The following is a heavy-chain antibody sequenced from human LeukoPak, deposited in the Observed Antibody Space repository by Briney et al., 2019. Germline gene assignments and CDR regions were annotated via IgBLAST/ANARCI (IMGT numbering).Heavy chain of an antibody. CDR1: GLTFSSYT. V-gene: IGHV3-23*01. Sequence: GGSLRLSCTASGLTFSSYTMSWVRQAPGKGLKWVSTTTTGGPNTYYADSVKGRFTVSRDDSKNTLYLQMNSLRAEDTAVYYCARALYSSSSYWGQGTLVTVSS. CDR2: TTTGGPNT. J-gene: IGHJ4*02. D-gene: IGHD6-6*01. CDR3: ARALYSSSSY.